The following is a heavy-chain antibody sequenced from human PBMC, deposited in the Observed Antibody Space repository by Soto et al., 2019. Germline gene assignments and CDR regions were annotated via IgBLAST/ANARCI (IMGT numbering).Heavy chain of an antibody. CDR2: IIPIFGTA. CDR3: AIGLAARPPLYYYYGMDV. V-gene: IGHV1-69*13. Sequence: ASVKVSCKASGGTFSSYAISWVRQAPGQGLEWMGGIIPIFGTANYAQKFQGRVTITADESTSTAYMELSSLRSEDTAVYYCAIGLAARPPLYYYYGMDVWGQGTTVTVSS. CDR1: GGTFSSYA. J-gene: IGHJ6*02. D-gene: IGHD6-6*01.